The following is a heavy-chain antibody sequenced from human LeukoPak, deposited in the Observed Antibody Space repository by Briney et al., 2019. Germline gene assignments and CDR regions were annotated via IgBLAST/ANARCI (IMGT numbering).Heavy chain of an antibody. CDR3: ARDAVAVAVGLFDY. CDR1: GFTFSSYG. V-gene: IGHV3-33*01. D-gene: IGHD6-19*01. Sequence: PGGSLRLSCAASGFTFSSYGMHWVRQAPGKGLEWVAVIWYDGSNKYYADSVKGRFTISRDNSKNTLYLQMNSLRAEDTAVYYCARDAVAVAVGLFDYWGQGTLVTVSS. J-gene: IGHJ4*02. CDR2: IWYDGSNK.